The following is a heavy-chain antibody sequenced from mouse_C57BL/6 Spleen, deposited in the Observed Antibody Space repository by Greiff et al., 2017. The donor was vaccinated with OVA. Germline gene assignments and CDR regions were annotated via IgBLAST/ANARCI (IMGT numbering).Heavy chain of an antibody. CDR2: ISSGSSTI. D-gene: IGHD4-1*01. CDR3: ARPSTGIFDY. CDR1: GFTFSDYG. J-gene: IGHJ2*01. V-gene: IGHV5-17*01. Sequence: EVKLQESGGGLVKPGGSLKLSCAASGFTFSDYGMHWVRQAPEKGLEWVAYISSGSSTIYYADTVKGRFTISRDNAKNTLFLQMTSLRSEDTAMYDCARPSTGIFDYWGQGTTLTVSS.